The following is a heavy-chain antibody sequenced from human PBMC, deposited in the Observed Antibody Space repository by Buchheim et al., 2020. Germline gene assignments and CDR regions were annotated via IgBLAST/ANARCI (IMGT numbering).Heavy chain of an antibody. V-gene: IGHV3-30*18. D-gene: IGHD5-18*01. J-gene: IGHJ6*03. CDR1: GFTFGSFG. CDR2: ISYDGSET. CDR3: AKKGGYRSGSTYYYYYMDV. Sequence: QVQLVESGGGVVQPGRSLRLSCAASGFTFGSFGIHWVRQAPGKGLEWVALISYDGSETYYGDTVKGRFTISRDNSKNTLHLQMNSLRAEDAAVYYCAKKGGYRSGSTYYYYYMDVWGKGTT.